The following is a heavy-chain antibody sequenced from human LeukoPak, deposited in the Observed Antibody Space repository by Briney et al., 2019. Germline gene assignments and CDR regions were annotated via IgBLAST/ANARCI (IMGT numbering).Heavy chain of an antibody. CDR2: INPKSGGT. D-gene: IGHD5-12*01. CDR1: RYTFTAYY. J-gene: IGHJ4*02. Sequence: GPSVKLSCKASRYTFTAYYIHWVRQAPGQGLEWMGWINPKSGGTNYAQELQGRVTMTRDTSISTAYMELSSLRSDDTAVYYCARDNSGNEYGYLDYWGQGTRVTVSS. CDR3: ARDNSGNEYGYLDY. V-gene: IGHV1-2*02.